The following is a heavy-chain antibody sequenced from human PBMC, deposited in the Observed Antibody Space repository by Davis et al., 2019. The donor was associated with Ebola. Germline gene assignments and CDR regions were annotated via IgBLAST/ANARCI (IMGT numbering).Heavy chain of an antibody. D-gene: IGHD5-12*01. J-gene: IGHJ6*02. CDR1: GGSFSGYY. CDR3: ARGAARYSGYDFTYYYYGMDV. CDR2: INHSGST. V-gene: IGHV4-34*01. Sequence: PSETLSLTCAVYGGSFSGYYWSWIRQPPGKGLEWIGEINHSGSTNYTPSLKSRVTISVDTSKNQFSLKLSSVTAADTAVYYCARGAARYSGYDFTYYYYGMDVWGQGTTVTVSS.